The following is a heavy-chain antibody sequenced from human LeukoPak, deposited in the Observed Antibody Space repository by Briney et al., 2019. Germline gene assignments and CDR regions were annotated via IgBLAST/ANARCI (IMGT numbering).Heavy chain of an antibody. Sequence: SVKVSCKASVGTFSSYAISWVRQAPGQGLEWMGRIIPIFGAANYAQKFQGRVTITTDESTSTAYMELSSLRSEDTAVYYCARSLTYDAFDIWGQGTMVTVSS. CDR3: ARSLTYDAFDI. V-gene: IGHV1-69*05. CDR2: IIPIFGAA. CDR1: VGTFSSYA. J-gene: IGHJ3*02.